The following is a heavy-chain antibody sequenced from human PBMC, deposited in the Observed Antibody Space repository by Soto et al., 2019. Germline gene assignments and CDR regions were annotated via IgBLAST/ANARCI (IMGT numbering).Heavy chain of an antibody. CDR2: INPSGGST. D-gene: IGHD2-15*01. CDR1: GYTFTSYY. CDR3: ARLYCSGGSCYKPHFDY. V-gene: IGHV1-46*01. Sequence: ASVKVSCKASGYTFTSYYMHWVRQAPGQGLEWMGIINPSGGSTSYAQKFQGRVTMTRDTSTSTVYMELSSLRSEDTAMYYCARLYCSGGSCYKPHFDYWGQGTLVTVSS. J-gene: IGHJ4*02.